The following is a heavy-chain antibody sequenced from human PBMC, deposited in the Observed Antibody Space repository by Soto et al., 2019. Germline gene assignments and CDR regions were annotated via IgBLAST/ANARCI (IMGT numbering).Heavy chain of an antibody. CDR1: GYSFTTYW. D-gene: IGHD4-17*01. CDR3: TRDFSDYVGALDI. J-gene: IGHJ3*02. CDR2: ISPADSDT. Sequence: EVQLVQSGAEVKKPGESLKISCKGSGYSFTTYWIGWVRQMPGKGLEWMGIISPADSDTRYNPSFEGQVTMSADKSISTAYLQWSSVRASDTAMYYCTRDFSDYVGALDIWGQGTMVTVSS. V-gene: IGHV5-51*03.